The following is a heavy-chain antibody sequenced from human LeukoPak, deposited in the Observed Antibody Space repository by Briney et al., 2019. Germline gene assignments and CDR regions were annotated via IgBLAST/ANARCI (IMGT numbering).Heavy chain of an antibody. CDR2: IYSGGST. CDR1: GFTVSSNY. CDR3: ARDGITGTFSGYGMDV. Sequence: GGSLRLSCAASGFTVSSNYMSWVRQAPGKGLEWVSVIYSGGSTHHADSVKGRFTISRDNSKNTLYLQMNSLRAEDTAVYYCARDGITGTFSGYGMDVWGQGTTVTVSS. D-gene: IGHD1-20*01. V-gene: IGHV3-53*01. J-gene: IGHJ6*02.